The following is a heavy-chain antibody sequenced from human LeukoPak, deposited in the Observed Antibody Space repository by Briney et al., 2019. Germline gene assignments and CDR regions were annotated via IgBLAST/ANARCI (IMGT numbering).Heavy chain of an antibody. CDR3: AGIRIAARPESYYYYYYMDV. Sequence: PSETLSLTCTVSGGSISSYHWSWIRQPPGKGLEWIGYIYYSGSTNYNPSLKSRVTISVDTSKNQFSLKLSSVTAADTAVYYCAGIRIAARPESYYYYYYMDVWGKGTTVTVPS. J-gene: IGHJ6*03. D-gene: IGHD6-6*01. CDR1: GGSISSYH. CDR2: IYYSGST. V-gene: IGHV4-59*01.